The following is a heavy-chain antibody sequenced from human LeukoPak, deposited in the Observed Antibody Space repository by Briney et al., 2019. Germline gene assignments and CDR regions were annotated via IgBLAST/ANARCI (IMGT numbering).Heavy chain of an antibody. J-gene: IGHJ4*02. V-gene: IGHV4-61*05. CDR2: IYYSVST. Sequence: PSETLSLTCTVSGGSIRSSYYYWGWIRQPPGKGLEWIGYIYYSVSTNYNPSLKSRVTISVDTSKNQFSLKLSSVTAADTAVYYCARGGYSSGFLSIWGQGTLVTVSS. CDR3: ARGGYSSGFLSI. CDR1: GGSIRSSYYY. D-gene: IGHD6-19*01.